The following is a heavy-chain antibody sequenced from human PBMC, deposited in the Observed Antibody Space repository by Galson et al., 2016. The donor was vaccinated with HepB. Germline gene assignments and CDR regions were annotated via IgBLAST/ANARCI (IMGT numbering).Heavy chain of an antibody. V-gene: IGHV3-9*01. J-gene: IGHJ4*02. CDR3: ARGSGWITSH. CDR2: IDLNSRII. CDR1: GFKFNDFG. D-gene: IGHD6-19*01. Sequence: SLRLSCAASGFKFNDFGVHWVRQAPGKGLEWVSGIDLNSRIIGYVDSVKGRFTISRDNAKSTLYLQMDSLRPEDTAFYYCARGSGWITSHWGQGTLVTVSS.